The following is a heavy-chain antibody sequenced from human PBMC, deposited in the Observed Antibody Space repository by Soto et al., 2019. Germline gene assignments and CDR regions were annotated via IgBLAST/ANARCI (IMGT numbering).Heavy chain of an antibody. V-gene: IGHV1-69*13. D-gene: IGHD3-10*01. CDR1: GGTFSSYA. CDR2: IIPIFGTA. CDR3: ARDSGSGGYYYYGMDV. Sequence: SVKVSCKASGGTFSSYAISWVRQAPGQGLEWMGGIIPIFGTANYAQKFQGRVTITADEATSTAYMELSSLRSEDTAVYYCARDSGSGGYYYYGMDVWGQGTTVTVSS. J-gene: IGHJ6*02.